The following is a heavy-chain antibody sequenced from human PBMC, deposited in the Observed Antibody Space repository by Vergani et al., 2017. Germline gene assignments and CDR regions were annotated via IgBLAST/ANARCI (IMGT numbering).Heavy chain of an antibody. CDR1: GFTFSSYC. D-gene: IGHD6-19*01. V-gene: IGHV3-7*01. CDR2: IKQDGSEK. CDR3: AGRTRRGWARGVWFDP. Sequence: EVQLVESGGGLVQPGGSLRLSCAASGFTFSSYCMSWVRQAPGKGLGWVANIKQDGSEKYYVDSVKGRFTISRDNAKNSLYLQRNSLRAEDTAVYYCAGRTRRGWARGVWFDPWGQGTLVTVYS. J-gene: IGHJ5*02.